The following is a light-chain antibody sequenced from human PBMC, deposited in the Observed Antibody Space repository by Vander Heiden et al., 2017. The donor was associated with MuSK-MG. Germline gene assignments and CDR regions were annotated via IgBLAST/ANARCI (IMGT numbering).Light chain of an antibody. V-gene: IGKV1-33*01. J-gene: IGKJ1*01. CDR1: QDISNY. CDR3: QQYDNLLGT. CDR2: DAS. Sequence: DIQMTQSPSSLSASVGDRVTITCQASQDISNYLNWYQQKPGKAPKLLIYDASNLETGVPSRFSGSGSRTDFTFTISSLQPEDIATYYCQQYDNLLGTFGQGTKVEIK.